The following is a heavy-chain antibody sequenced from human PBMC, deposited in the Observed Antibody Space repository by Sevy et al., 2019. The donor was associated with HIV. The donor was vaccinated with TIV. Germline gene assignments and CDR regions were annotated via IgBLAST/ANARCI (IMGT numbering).Heavy chain of an antibody. V-gene: IGHV3-74*01. CDR3: ARDKSATAVDY. CDR2: INSDGSKT. J-gene: IGHJ4*02. D-gene: IGHD6-25*01. CDR1: GFTFSSYW. Sequence: GGSLRLSCAASGFTFSSYWMHWVRQAPGKGLVWVSHINSDGSKTGYADSVKGRFTISRDNAKNTLYLQMNSLRAEDTAVYYCARDKSATAVDYWGQGTLVTAPQ.